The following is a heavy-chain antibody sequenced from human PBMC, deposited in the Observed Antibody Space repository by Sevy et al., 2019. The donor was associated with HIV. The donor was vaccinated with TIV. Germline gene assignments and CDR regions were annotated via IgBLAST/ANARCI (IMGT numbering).Heavy chain of an antibody. D-gene: IGHD6-13*01. CDR2: MTTTTGNP. CDR3: ARWIGQQLTVIFDY. V-gene: IGHV7-4-1*02. Sequence: ASVKVSCKASGYTFTKYGMNWVRQAPGQRPEWMGWMTTTTGNPTCDQGLTGRFVFTLSTSVSTAHLLISSLKTDDTAVYYCARWIGQQLTVIFDYWGQGTPVTVSS. J-gene: IGHJ4*02. CDR1: GYTFTKYG.